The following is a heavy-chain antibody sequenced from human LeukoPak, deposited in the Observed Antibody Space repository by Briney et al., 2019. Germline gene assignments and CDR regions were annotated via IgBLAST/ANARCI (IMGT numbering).Heavy chain of an antibody. D-gene: IGHD5-12*01. J-gene: IGHJ5*01. CDR2: IIPIFGTA. CDR1: GGTFSSYD. Sequence: SVKVSCKASGGTFSSYDIRWVRQAPGQGLEWMGGIIPIFGTANYAQKFQGRVTTTADESTTTAYMELSSLRSEDTAVYYCARVINSGYDTRGWFDSWGQGTLVTVSS. CDR3: ARVINSGYDTRGWFDS. V-gene: IGHV1-69*13.